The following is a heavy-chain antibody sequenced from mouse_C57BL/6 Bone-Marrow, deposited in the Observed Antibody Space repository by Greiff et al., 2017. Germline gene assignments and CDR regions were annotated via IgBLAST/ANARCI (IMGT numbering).Heavy chain of an antibody. D-gene: IGHD1-1*01. CDR1: GYTFTDYY. CDR3: ATDCYGSSAYFDY. Sequence: EVQLQQSGPVLVKPGASVKMSCKASGYTFTDYYMNWVKQSHGKSLEWIGVINPYNGGTSYNQKFKGKATLTVDKSSSTAYMELNSLTSEDSAVFDCATDCYGSSAYFDYWGQGTTLTVSS. V-gene: IGHV1-19*01. CDR2: INPYNGGT. J-gene: IGHJ2*01.